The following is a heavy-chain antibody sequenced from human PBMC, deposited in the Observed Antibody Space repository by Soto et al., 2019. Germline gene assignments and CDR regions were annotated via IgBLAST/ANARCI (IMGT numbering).Heavy chain of an antibody. V-gene: IGHV3-23*01. D-gene: IGHD2-2*01. CDR3: ARRYCSRSSCPISYYYRDV. CDR2: ISGSGGST. J-gene: IGHJ6*03. CDR1: GFTFSSYA. Sequence: EVQLLESGGGLVQPGGSLRLSCAASGFTFSSYAMSWVRQAPGKGLEGVSGISGSGGSTFYADSVKGRFTISRDNSRNTLYMQMNSLRAEDTAIYYCARRYCSRSSCPISYYYRDVWGKGTTVTVSS.